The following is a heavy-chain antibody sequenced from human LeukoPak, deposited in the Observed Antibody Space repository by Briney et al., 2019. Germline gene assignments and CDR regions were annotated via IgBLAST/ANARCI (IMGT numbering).Heavy chain of an antibody. CDR2: INTNTGNP. V-gene: IGHV7-4-1*02. Sequence: ASLKVSCKASGYTFTSYAMNWVRQAPGQGLEWMGWINTNTGNPTYAQGFTGRFVFSLDTSVSTAYLQISSLKAEDTAVYYCARDYDSSGWYGYYYFDYWGQGTLVTVSS. CDR3: ARDYDSSGWYGYYYFDY. CDR1: GYTFTSYA. J-gene: IGHJ4*02. D-gene: IGHD6-19*01.